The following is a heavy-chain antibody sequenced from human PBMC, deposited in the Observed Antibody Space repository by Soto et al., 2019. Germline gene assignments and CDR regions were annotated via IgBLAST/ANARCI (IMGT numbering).Heavy chain of an antibody. D-gene: IGHD3-22*01. CDR1: GFRVSHTY. CDR2: MYSAGTT. Sequence: QSGGSLRLSCAASGFRVSHTYMSWVRQAPGKGLECVSVMYSAGTTFYADSVRGRFTISRDTSKNMLFLQVNNLRAEDTAVYYCVRRDYFDNSAINWGQGTQVTVSS. J-gene: IGHJ4*01. CDR3: VRRDYFDNSAIN. V-gene: IGHV3-66*04.